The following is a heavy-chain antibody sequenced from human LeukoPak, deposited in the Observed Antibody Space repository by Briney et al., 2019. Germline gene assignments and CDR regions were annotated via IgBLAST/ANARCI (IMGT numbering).Heavy chain of an antibody. Sequence: GRSLRLSCAASGFTYSSYAMHWVRQAPGKGLDWVAVTSYDGSKKYYADSVKGRFTISRDNSKNALYLQMNSLRTEDTAVYYCARGALYCSGGSCLNWFDPWGQGVLVTVSS. D-gene: IGHD2-15*01. CDR1: GFTYSSYA. J-gene: IGHJ5*02. CDR3: ARGALYCSGGSCLNWFDP. CDR2: TSYDGSKK. V-gene: IGHV3-30*03.